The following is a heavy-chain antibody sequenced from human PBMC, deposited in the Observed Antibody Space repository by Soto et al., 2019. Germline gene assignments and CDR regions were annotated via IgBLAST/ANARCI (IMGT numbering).Heavy chain of an antibody. J-gene: IGHJ4*02. V-gene: IGHV1-46*01. D-gene: IGHD3-9*01. CDR3: ARDHSHHILTGRGLDY. CDR1: GYTFTSYY. CDR2: INPSGGST. Sequence: ASVKVSCKASGYTFTSYYMHWVRQAPGQGLEWMGIINPSGGSTSYAQKFQGRVTMTRDTSTSTVYMELSSLRSEDTAVYYCARDHSHHILTGRGLDYWGQGTLVTVSS.